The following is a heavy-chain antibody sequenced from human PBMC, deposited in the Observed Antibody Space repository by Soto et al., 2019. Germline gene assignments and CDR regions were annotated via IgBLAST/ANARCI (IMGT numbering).Heavy chain of an antibody. Sequence: KTSETLSLTCTVSGGSISSGDYYWSWIRQPPGKGLEWIGYIYYSGSTYYNPSLKSRVTISVDTSKNQFSLKLSSVTAADTAVYYCASASSGYYLRYYYGMDVWGQGTTVTVSS. CDR2: IYYSGST. CDR1: GGSISSGDYY. V-gene: IGHV4-30-4*01. CDR3: ASASSGYYLRYYYGMDV. D-gene: IGHD3-3*01. J-gene: IGHJ6*02.